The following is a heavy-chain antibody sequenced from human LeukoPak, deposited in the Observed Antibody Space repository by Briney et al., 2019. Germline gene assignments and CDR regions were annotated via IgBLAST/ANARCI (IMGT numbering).Heavy chain of an antibody. D-gene: IGHD3-10*01. CDR1: GFTFGDYA. Sequence: KTGGSLRLSCTASGFTFGDYAMSWFRQAPGKGLEWVGFIRSKAYGGTTEYAASVKGRFTISRDDSKSIAYLQMNSLKTVYTAVYYCTRDKSPYYYGSGSSNYFDPWDQGTLVTVSS. CDR3: TRDKSPYYYGSGSSNYFDP. J-gene: IGHJ5*02. V-gene: IGHV3-49*05. CDR2: IRSKAYGGTT.